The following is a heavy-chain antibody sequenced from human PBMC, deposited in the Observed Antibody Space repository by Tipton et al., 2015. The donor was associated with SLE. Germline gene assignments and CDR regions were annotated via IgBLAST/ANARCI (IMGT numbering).Heavy chain of an antibody. Sequence: SLRLSCAASGFTFSSYAMHWVRQAPGKGLEWVAVISYDGSNKYYADSVKGRFTISRDNSKNTLYLQMNSLRAEDTAVYYCARVGSGVDYWGQGTLVTVSS. V-gene: IGHV3-30*04. CDR1: GFTFSSYA. CDR2: ISYDGSNK. J-gene: IGHJ4*02. D-gene: IGHD3-10*01. CDR3: ARVGSGVDY.